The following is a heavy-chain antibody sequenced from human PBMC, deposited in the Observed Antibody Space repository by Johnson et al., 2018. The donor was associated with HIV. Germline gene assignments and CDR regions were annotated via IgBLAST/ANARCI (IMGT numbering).Heavy chain of an antibody. Sequence: QVLLVESGGGVVQPGRSLRLSCAASGFTFSSYGMHWVRQAPGKGLEWVAVIWYDGSNKYYADSVKGRFTISRDNSKNTLYLQMNRLRAEDTAVYYCARDGFGTYYDDAFDFWGQGTMVTVSS. CDR1: GFTFSSYG. CDR2: IWYDGSNK. J-gene: IGHJ3*01. CDR3: ARDGFGTYYDDAFDF. D-gene: IGHD1-26*01. V-gene: IGHV3-33*01.